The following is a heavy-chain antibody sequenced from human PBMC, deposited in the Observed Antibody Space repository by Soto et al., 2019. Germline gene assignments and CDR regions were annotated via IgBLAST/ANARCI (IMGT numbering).Heavy chain of an antibody. J-gene: IGHJ5*02. Sequence: PSETLSLTCTFSGGSIGGGGYCLSWIRQHPGKGLEWIGYIYYSGSTYYNPSLKSRVTISVDTSKNQFSLKLSSVTAADTAVYYCARVKAYSGTTGDTNWFDPWGQGTLVTVSS. CDR3: ARVKAYSGTTGDTNWFDP. D-gene: IGHD5-12*01. V-gene: IGHV4-31*03. CDR1: GGSIGGGGYC. CDR2: IYYSGST.